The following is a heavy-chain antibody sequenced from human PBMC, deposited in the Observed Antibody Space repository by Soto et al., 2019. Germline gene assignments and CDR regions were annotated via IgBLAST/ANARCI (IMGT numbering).Heavy chain of an antibody. V-gene: IGHV4-61*01. CDR3: ARDRHYNDNGGSYYALFDV. J-gene: IGHJ5*02. CDR2: GFYTGST. CDR1: GVSVSTDHFY. Sequence: PXETLSLPFTVSGVSVSTDHFYWTWIRQSPGKVLEWIGHGFYTGSTNYSPSLKSRVTISVDTSKNQFSLKLRSVTAEDTATYYCARDRHYNDNGGSYYALFDVWGQGAQVTVSS. D-gene: IGHD3-22*01.